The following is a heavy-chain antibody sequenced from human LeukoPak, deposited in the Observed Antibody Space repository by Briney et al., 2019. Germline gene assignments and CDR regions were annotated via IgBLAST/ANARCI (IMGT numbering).Heavy chain of an antibody. Sequence: ASAKVSCKAAGYTFTGYYMHWVRQAPGQGLEWMGWINPNSGATNYAQKFQGRVTLTRDTSISTAYMELSRLTSDDTAVYYCARDRAFDIWGQGTMVTVSS. V-gene: IGHV1-2*02. CDR1: GYTFTGYY. CDR2: INPNSGAT. CDR3: ARDRAFDI. J-gene: IGHJ3*02.